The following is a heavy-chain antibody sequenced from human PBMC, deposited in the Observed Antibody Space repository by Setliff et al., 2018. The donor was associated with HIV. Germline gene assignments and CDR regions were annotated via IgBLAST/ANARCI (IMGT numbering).Heavy chain of an antibody. CDR2: IYHSGTT. V-gene: IGHV4-38-2*02. D-gene: IGHD3-9*01. J-gene: IGHJ4*02. Sequence: SETLSLTCTVSGYPISSGYYWGWIRQPPGKGLEWIGSIYHSGTTYYNPSLKSRVTISVDKSKSQFSLKLNSVTAADTAVYYCARDQPQDYDSLTGYYTGRYFDYWGRGTLVTVSS. CDR3: ARDQPQDYDSLTGYYTGRYFDY. CDR1: GYPISSGYY.